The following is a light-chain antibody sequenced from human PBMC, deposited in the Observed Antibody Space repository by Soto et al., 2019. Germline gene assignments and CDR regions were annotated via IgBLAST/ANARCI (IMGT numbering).Light chain of an antibody. V-gene: IGKV3-20*01. CDR1: QSVSSSY. J-gene: IGKJ1*01. Sequence: ETVLTQSPGTLSLYPGERATLSCRASQSVSSSYLAWYQQKRGQAPRLLLYGASSRATGIPDRFSDSGSGTDFILPLSRLELEDSAVYYCQQYGSLPWRFGQGTKV. CDR2: GAS. CDR3: QQYGSLPWR.